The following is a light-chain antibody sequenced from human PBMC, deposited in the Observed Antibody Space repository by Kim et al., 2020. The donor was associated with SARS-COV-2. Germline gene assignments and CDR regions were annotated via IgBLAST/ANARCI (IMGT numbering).Light chain of an antibody. CDR1: SSDVGGYNY. J-gene: IGLJ2*01. Sequence: PAHSITIPCTGTSSDVGGYNYVSWYQQHPGKAPKLMIYDVSNRPSGVSNRFSGSKSGNTASLTISGLQAEDEADYYCSSYTSSSTLFGGGTQLTVL. V-gene: IGLV2-14*03. CDR3: SSYTSSSTL. CDR2: DVS.